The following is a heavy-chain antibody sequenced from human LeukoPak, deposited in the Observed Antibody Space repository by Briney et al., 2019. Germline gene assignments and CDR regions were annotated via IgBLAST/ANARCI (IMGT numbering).Heavy chain of an antibody. CDR3: ASLDYCSSTSCNYYYMDV. J-gene: IGHJ6*03. CDR2: IYYSGST. V-gene: IGHV4-39*01. Sequence: SETLSLTCTVSGGSISSYYWGWIRQPPGKGLEWIGSIYYSGSTYYNPSLKSRVTISVDTSKNQFSLKLSSVTAADTAVYYCASLDYCSSTSCNYYYMDVWGKGTTVTVSS. CDR1: GGSISSYY. D-gene: IGHD2-2*01.